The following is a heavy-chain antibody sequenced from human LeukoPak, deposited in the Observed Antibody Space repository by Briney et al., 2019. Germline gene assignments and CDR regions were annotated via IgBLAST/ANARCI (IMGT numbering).Heavy chain of an antibody. CDR1: GGSISSGGYS. CDR2: IYHSGST. CDR3: ASSSSWSEFDP. D-gene: IGHD6-13*01. V-gene: IGHV4-30-2*06. Sequence: SETLSLTCAVSGGSISSGGYSWSWIRQSPGKGLEWIGYIYHSGSTYYNPSLKSRVTISVDRSKNQFSLKLSSVTAADTAVYYCASSSSWSEFDPWGQGTLVTVSS. J-gene: IGHJ5*02.